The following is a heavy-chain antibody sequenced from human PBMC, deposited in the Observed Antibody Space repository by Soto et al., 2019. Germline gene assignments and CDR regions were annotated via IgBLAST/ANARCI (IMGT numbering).Heavy chain of an antibody. CDR1: GFTFSSYS. J-gene: IGHJ4*02. CDR3: ARDPYGYSFDY. CDR2: ISSSSSTI. V-gene: IGHV3-48*01. Sequence: EVQLVESGGGLVQPGGSLRLSCAASGFTFSSYSMNWVRQAPGKGLEWVSYISSSSSTIYYADSVKGRFTISRDNAKNSLYLQMNSLRAEDRAVYYCARDPYGYSFDYWGQGTLVTVSS. D-gene: IGHD5-12*01.